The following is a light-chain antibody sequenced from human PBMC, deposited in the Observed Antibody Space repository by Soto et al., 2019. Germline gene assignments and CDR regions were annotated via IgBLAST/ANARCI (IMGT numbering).Light chain of an antibody. CDR3: LQDYDYPYT. J-gene: IGKJ2*01. Sequence: AIQMTQSPSSLSASVGDRVTITCRASQGIRNDLGWYQQKLGKAPKLLIYTASSLQSGVPSRFSGSGSGTDFTLTISSLQPEDFATYYCLQDYDYPYTFGQGTKLEIK. CDR1: QGIRND. V-gene: IGKV1-6*01. CDR2: TAS.